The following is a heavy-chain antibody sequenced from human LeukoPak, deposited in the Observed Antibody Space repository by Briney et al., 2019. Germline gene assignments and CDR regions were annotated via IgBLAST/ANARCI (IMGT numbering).Heavy chain of an antibody. D-gene: IGHD3-16*01. J-gene: IGHJ6*03. V-gene: IGHV4-59*01. CDR2: IYYSGST. Sequence: SETLSLTCTVSGGSISNYWSWIRQPPGKGLEWIGYIYYSGSTNYNPSLKSRVTISVDTSKNQFSLKLSSVTAADTAVYYCARETSQKGAHYMDVWGKGTTVTISS. CDR1: GGSISNY. CDR3: ARETSQKGAHYMDV.